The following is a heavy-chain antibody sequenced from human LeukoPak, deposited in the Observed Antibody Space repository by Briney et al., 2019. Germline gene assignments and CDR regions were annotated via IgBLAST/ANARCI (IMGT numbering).Heavy chain of an antibody. CDR3: ARDGGGVAFDI. J-gene: IGHJ3*02. Sequence: ASVKGSCKASGGTFSSYAISWVRQAPGQGLEWMGGIIPIFGTANYAQKFQGRVTITADESTSTAYMELSSLRSEDTAVYYCARDGGGVAFDIWGQGTMVTVSS. CDR2: IIPIFGTA. CDR1: GGTFSSYA. V-gene: IGHV1-69*13. D-gene: IGHD3-10*01.